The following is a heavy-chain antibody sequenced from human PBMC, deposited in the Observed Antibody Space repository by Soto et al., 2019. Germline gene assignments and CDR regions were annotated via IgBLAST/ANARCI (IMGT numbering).Heavy chain of an antibody. D-gene: IGHD1-1*01. CDR3: ARLPRTYKDDVA. J-gene: IGHJ5*02. CDR2: AYYSGSV. V-gene: IGHV4-39*01. CDR1: GGSISSSIYY. Sequence: QLQLQESGPGLGKPSETLSLTCTVSGGSISSSIYYWGWIRQPPGKGLEWIGSAYYSGSVYYTPSRKSRVAMAVEPSKNRFSLGLRAVTAAGAAVYCGARLPRTYKDDVAWGQGTVVSVSS.